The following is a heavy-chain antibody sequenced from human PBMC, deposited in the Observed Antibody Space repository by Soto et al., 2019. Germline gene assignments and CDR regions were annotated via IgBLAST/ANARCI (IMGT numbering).Heavy chain of an antibody. Sequence: GGSLRLSCAVSGFTFSTYWMHWVRQVPGKGLTWVSRISDDGSTATYADSVKGRFVISRDNAKNSLYLEMNTLRVDDSGLYYCARGPRVSSTGTGAHWGRGTLVTVSS. CDR1: GFTFSTYW. D-gene: IGHD1-1*01. CDR3: ARGPRVSSTGTGAH. J-gene: IGHJ4*02. V-gene: IGHV3-74*01. CDR2: ISDDGSTA.